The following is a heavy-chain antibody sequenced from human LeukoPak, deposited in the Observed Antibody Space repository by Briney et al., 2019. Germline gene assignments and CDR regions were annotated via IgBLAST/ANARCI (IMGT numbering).Heavy chain of an antibody. D-gene: IGHD3-22*01. V-gene: IGHV4-31*03. J-gene: IGHJ5*02. CDR1: GGSITSGGYY. CDR3: ARSDSYYDSSAWDP. CDR2: IYYSGST. Sequence: SETLSLTCTVSGGSITSGGYYWSWIRQHRGKGLEWMGYIYYSGSTYYNPSLKSRVAISVDTSKNQFSLKLSSVTAADTAVYYCARSDSYYDSSAWDPWGQGTLVTVSS.